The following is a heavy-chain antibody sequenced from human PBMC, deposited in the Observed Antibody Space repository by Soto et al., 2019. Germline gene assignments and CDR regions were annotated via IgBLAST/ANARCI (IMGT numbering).Heavy chain of an antibody. J-gene: IGHJ4*02. CDR3: APRSMAVVPEY. Sequence: QVQLQESGPGLVKPSETLSLTCAVSGDSISSYYCMWIRQPPGKGLESIGYLYYGRSANYNPSLKSRVTLSVATSPNQCSLTLSSMTAADTAVYYGAPRSMAVVPEYWGQGTLVTVSS. CDR1: GDSISSYY. D-gene: IGHD3-22*01. CDR2: LYYGRSA. V-gene: IGHV4-59*01.